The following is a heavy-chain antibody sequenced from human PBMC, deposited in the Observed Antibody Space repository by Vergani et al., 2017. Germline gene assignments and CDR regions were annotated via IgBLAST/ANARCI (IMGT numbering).Heavy chain of an antibody. J-gene: IGHJ4*02. V-gene: IGHV3-74*01. CDR3: AREFRGGYYFDY. CDR1: GFTFSSYW. CDR2: INSDGSST. Sequence: EVQLVESGGGLVQPGGSLRLSCAASGFTFSSYWTHWVRQAPGKGLVWVSRINSDGSSTSYADSVKGRFTISRDNAKNTLYLQMNSLRAEDTAVYYCAREFRGGYYFDYWGQGTLVTVSS.